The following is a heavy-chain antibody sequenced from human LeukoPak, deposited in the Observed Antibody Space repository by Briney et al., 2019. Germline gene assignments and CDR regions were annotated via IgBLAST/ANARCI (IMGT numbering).Heavy chain of an antibody. CDR3: AKSPKPVTATLYFDY. CDR2: SSVGGNT. CDR1: GFTFSSYA. J-gene: IGHJ4*02. V-gene: IGHV3-23*01. D-gene: IGHD2-21*02. Sequence: QPGGSLRLSCAASGFTFSSYAMSWVRQAPGKGLEWVSASSVGGNTHFAASVKGRFTISRDNYKNTLYLQTNSLRAEDTAVYYRAKSPKPVTATLYFDYWGQGTLVTVSS.